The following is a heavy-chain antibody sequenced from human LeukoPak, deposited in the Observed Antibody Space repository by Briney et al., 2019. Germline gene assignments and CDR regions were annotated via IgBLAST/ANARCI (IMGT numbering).Heavy chain of an antibody. CDR1: GGSISGYY. J-gene: IGHJ6*02. CDR2: IYSSGST. D-gene: IGHD5/OR15-5a*01. Sequence: SEILSLTCTVSGGSISGYYWSWIRQSAGKGLEWIGRIYSSGSTNYNPSLKSRATMSVDTSKNHFSLDLSSVTAADTAVYYCARGDSTNQDGDYYGLDVWGQGTTVTVSS. V-gene: IGHV4-4*07. CDR3: ARGDSTNQDGDYYGLDV.